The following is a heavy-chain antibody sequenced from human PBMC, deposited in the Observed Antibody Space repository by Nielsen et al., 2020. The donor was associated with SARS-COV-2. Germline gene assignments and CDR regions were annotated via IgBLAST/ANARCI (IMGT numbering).Heavy chain of an antibody. V-gene: IGHV3-21*01. CDR2: ISSSSSYI. J-gene: IGHJ6*02. Sequence: WIRQPPGKGLEWVSSISSSSSYIYYADSVKGRFTISRDNAKNSLYLQMNSLRAEDTAVYYCARDYSSSWYHYYYYGMDVWGQGTTVTVSS. CDR3: ARDYSSSWYHYYYYGMDV. D-gene: IGHD6-13*01.